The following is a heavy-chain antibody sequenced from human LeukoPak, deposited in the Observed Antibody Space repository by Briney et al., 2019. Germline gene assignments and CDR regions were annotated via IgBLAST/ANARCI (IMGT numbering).Heavy chain of an antibody. J-gene: IGHJ3*02. D-gene: IGHD1-26*01. CDR2: ISPNSGGT. V-gene: IGHV1-2*02. CDR3: ARGGPSYYEI. CDR1: GYAFSDYY. Sequence: GASVKVSCKASGYAFSDYYMYWVRQAPGQGLEWMGWISPNSGGTNSAQNFQGRVTMTTDTSTSTAYMELRSLRSDDTAVYYCARGGPSYYEIWGQGAMVTVSS.